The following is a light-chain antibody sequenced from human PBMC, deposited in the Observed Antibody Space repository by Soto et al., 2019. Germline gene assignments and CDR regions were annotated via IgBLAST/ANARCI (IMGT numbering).Light chain of an antibody. Sequence: EIVLTQSPGALSLSPGERATLSCGASQSVSSSYLAWYQQKPGQAPRLLIYGASTRATGIPDRFSGSGSGKAFILTISGLELEDFAVNYCKHNGSSPGTFGQGTRV. CDR1: QSVSSSY. V-gene: IGKV3-20*01. J-gene: IGKJ1*01. CDR2: GAS. CDR3: KHNGSSPGT.